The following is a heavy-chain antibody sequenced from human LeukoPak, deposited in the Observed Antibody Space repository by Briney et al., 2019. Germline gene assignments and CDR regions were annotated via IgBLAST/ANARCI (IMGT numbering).Heavy chain of an antibody. CDR3: ATSKLEWLFNFYY. CDR2: IRQDGNEK. D-gene: IGHD3-3*01. V-gene: IGHV3-7*03. CDR1: GFTFSSYW. J-gene: IGHJ4*02. Sequence: GGSLRLSCAASGFTFSSYWMSWVRQAPGKGLEWVANIRQDGNEKYHVDSVKGRFIISRDNAKNSLYLQINSLRAEDTAVYFCATSKLEWLFNFYYWGQGTLVTVSS.